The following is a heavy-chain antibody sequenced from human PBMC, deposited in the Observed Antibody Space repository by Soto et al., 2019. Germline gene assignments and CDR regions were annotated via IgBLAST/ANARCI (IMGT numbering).Heavy chain of an antibody. D-gene: IGHD1-1*01. V-gene: IGHV1-18*01. J-gene: IGHJ1*01. Sequence: QIQLVQSGTGVKKPGASVKVSCKASGYNFFNFGVSWVRQAPGQGLEWMGWVSPKSGNTDYARKVQGRVTMTTDTSTSTAYMELRGLRSDDTAVYYCARGRTVSSIGPLLVWGQGTLVSVSS. CDR2: VSPKSGNT. CDR1: GYNFFNFG. CDR3: ARGRTVSSIGPLLV.